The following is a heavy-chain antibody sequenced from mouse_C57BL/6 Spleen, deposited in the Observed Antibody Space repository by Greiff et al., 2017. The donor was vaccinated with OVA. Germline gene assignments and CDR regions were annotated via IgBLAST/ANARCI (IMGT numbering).Heavy chain of an antibody. CDR1: GYAFSSSW. Sequence: LVESGPELVKPGASVKISCKASGYAFSSSWMNWVKQRPGKGLEWIGRIYPGDGDTNYTGKFKGKATLTAEKSSSTAYMQLSSLTSEDSAVYFCARTGYYAMDYWGQGTSVTVSS. D-gene: IGHD4-1*01. V-gene: IGHV1-82*01. J-gene: IGHJ4*01. CDR2: IYPGDGDT. CDR3: ARTGYYAMDY.